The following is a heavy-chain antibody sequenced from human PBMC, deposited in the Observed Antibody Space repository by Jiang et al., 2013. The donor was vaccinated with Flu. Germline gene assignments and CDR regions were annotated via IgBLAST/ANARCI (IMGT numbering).Heavy chain of an antibody. CDR3: TRRTPTVEIYIIGSFDI. Sequence: GAEVKKPGESLSISCQGSGYSFNTHWIAWVRQVPGKGLEWLGIIYAGDSDSRYSPSFRGQVTMSVDKSTTTAYLHWGSLKASDTAMYYCTRRTPTVEIYIIGSFDIWGQGTMVTVSS. D-gene: IGHD1-20*01. J-gene: IGHJ3*02. V-gene: IGHV5-51*01. CDR1: GYSFNTHW. CDR2: IYAGDSDS.